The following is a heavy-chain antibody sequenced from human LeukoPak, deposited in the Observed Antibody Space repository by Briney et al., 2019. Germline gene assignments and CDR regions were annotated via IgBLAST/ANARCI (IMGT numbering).Heavy chain of an antibody. V-gene: IGHV3-23*01. CDR1: GFAFSSSA. CDR2: ITNSGDST. CDR3: AKDASCSN. D-gene: IGHD3-10*02. J-gene: IGHJ4*02. Sequence: GGSLRLSCAASGFAFSSSAMSWVRQAPGKGLEWVSTITNSGDSTYYADSVKGRFTISRDNSKTTVYLNLNSLRTDDRALFYLAKDASCSNWGQGTRVSVPS.